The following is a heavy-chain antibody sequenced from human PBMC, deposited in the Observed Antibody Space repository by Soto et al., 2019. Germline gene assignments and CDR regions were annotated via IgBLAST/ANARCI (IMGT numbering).Heavy chain of an antibody. J-gene: IGHJ4*02. CDR2: IYYSGST. D-gene: IGHD2-15*01. Sequence: SETLSLTCTVSGGSISSGGYYWSWIRQHPGKGLEWIGYIYYSGSTYYNPSLKSRVTISVDTSKNQFSLKLSSVTAADTAVYYCARVYCSGGSCYFDYWGQGTLVTVSS. V-gene: IGHV4-31*03. CDR1: GGSISSGGYY. CDR3: ARVYCSGGSCYFDY.